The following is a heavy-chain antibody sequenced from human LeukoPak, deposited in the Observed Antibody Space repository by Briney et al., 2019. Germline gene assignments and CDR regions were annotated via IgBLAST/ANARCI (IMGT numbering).Heavy chain of an antibody. J-gene: IGHJ4*02. Sequence: ASVKVSCKASGYTFTGYYMHWVRQAPGQGLEWMGWINPNSGGTNYAQKFQGRVTMTRDTSISTAYMELIRLRSDDTAVYYCARGSDDFWSGYSPSYWGQGTLVTVSS. CDR2: INPNSGGT. V-gene: IGHV1-2*02. CDR3: ARGSDDFWSGYSPSY. CDR1: GYTFTGYY. D-gene: IGHD3-3*01.